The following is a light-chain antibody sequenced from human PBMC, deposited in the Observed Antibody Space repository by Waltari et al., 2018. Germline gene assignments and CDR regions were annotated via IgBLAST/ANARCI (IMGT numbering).Light chain of an antibody. Sequence: QSALTQPASVSGSPGQSITISCTGTSSDVGSYNYVSWYQQHPDKAPKLIIYDVSSRPSGVANLFSGSKSGNTASLTISGLQAEDEADYYGDSKTSSSPHLFGTGTKVTVL. CDR3: DSKTSSSPHL. CDR1: SSDVGSYNY. J-gene: IGLJ1*01. V-gene: IGLV2-14*03. CDR2: DVS.